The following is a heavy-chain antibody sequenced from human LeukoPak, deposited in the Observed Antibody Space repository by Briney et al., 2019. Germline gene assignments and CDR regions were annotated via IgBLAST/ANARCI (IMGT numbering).Heavy chain of an antibody. CDR2: IYYSGST. V-gene: IGHV4-34*01. J-gene: IGHJ5*02. CDR3: TRYGWFGEFNWFDP. D-gene: IGHD3-10*01. CDR1: GGSFSGYY. Sequence: SETLSLTCAVYGGSFSGYYWSWIRQPPGQGLEWIGNIYYSGSTYYNPSLKSRVTISVDTSKNQFSLKMSSVTAADTAVYYCTRYGWFGEFNWFDPWGQGTLVTVSS.